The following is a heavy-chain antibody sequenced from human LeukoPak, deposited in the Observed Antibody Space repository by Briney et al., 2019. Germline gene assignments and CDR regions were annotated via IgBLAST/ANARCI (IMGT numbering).Heavy chain of an antibody. CDR2: ISSSSSYI. CDR3: ARDSALS. V-gene: IGHV3-21*01. D-gene: IGHD3-10*01. J-gene: IGHJ5*02. Sequence: PGGSLRLSCAASGFTFSSYSMNWVRPAPGKGLEWVSSISSSSSYIYHADSVKSRFTISRDNAKNSLYLQMNSLRAEDTAVYCCARDSALSWGRGTLVTVSS. CDR1: GFTFSSYS.